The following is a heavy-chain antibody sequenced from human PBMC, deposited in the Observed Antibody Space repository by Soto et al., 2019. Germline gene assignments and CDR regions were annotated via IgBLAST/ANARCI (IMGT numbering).Heavy chain of an antibody. CDR3: ARDGNRAPYYYYGMDV. J-gene: IGHJ6*02. Sequence: AALKVSCKASGYTFTSYAMHWVRQAPGQRLEWMGWINAGNGNTKYSQKFQGRVTITRDTSASTAYMELSSLRSEDTAVYYCARDGNRAPYYYYGMDVWGQGTTVTVSS. V-gene: IGHV1-3*01. CDR1: GYTFTSYA. CDR2: INAGNGNT.